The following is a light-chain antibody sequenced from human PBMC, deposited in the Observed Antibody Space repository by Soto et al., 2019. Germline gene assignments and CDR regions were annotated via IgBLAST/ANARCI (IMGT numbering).Light chain of an antibody. J-gene: IGKJ5*01. CDR2: GAS. Sequence: EIVLTQSPGTLSLSPGERATLSCRASQSVSSSYLAWYPQKPGQAPRLLLYGASSWATGLPDRFSGSGFGNDFPLTNSRLEPEDCAVFYCQQYGSSVTFGQGTRLEIK. CDR3: QQYGSSVT. V-gene: IGKV3-20*01. CDR1: QSVSSSY.